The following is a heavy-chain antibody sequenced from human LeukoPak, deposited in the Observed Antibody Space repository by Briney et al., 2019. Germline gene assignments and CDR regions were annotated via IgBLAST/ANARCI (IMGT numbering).Heavy chain of an antibody. CDR1: GFTFSSYT. Sequence: PGGSLRLSCAASGFTFSSYTMNWVRQAPGKGLEWVSSITSSSSYIYYADSVKGRFTISRDNAKNSLCLQMNSLRAEDTAVYYCARYSGVYYYHYYYMDVWGKGTTVTISS. CDR2: ITSSSSYI. CDR3: ARYSGVYYYHYYYMDV. D-gene: IGHD3-10*01. J-gene: IGHJ6*03. V-gene: IGHV3-21*01.